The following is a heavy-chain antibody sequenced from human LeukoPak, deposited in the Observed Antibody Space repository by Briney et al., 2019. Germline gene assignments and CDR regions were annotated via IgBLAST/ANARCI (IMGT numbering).Heavy chain of an antibody. CDR2: INWNSGSI. CDR1: GFTFDDYA. D-gene: IGHD4-17*01. CDR3: AKAILDMTTVTSFDY. V-gene: IGHV3-9*01. Sequence: GGSLRLSCAASGFTFDDYAMHWVRQAPGKGLEWVSGINWNSGSIGYADSVKGRFTISRDNAKNSLYLQMNSLRAEDTALYYCAKAILDMTTVTSFDYWGQGTLVTVSS. J-gene: IGHJ4*02.